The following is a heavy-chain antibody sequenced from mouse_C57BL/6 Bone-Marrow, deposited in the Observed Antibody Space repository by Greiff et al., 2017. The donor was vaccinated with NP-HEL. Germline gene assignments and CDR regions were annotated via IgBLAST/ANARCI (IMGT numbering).Heavy chain of an antibody. CDR3: ARYGPYAMDY. J-gene: IGHJ4*01. V-gene: IGHV5-15*01. D-gene: IGHD2-10*02. Sequence: EVKLVESGGGLVQPGGSLKLSCAASGFTFSDYGMAWVRQAPRKGPEWVAFISNLAYSIYYVATVTGRFTISTENANNTLYLEMSRLWSEDTAMYYCARYGPYAMDYWGQGTSVTVSS. CDR2: ISNLAYSI. CDR1: GFTFSDYG.